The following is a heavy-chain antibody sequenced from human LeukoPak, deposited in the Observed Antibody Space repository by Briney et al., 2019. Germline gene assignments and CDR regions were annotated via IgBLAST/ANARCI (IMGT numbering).Heavy chain of an antibody. D-gene: IGHD6-6*01. V-gene: IGHV3-20*04. J-gene: IGHJ4*02. Sequence: GGSLRLSCAASGSTFDDYGMSWVRQAPGKGLEWVSGINWNGGSTGYADSVKGRFTISRDNAKNSLYLQINSLRAEDTALYYCARGSDYSSSSGSHDYWGQGTLVTVSS. CDR2: INWNGGST. CDR3: ARGSDYSSSSGSHDY. CDR1: GSTFDDYG.